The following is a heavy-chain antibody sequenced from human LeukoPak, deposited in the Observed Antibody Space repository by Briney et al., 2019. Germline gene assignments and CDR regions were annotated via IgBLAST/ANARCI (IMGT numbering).Heavy chain of an antibody. D-gene: IGHD2-8*01. CDR2: IKQNGSEE. V-gene: IGHV3-7*01. CDR3: ADPGVGF. Sequence: GGSLRLSCAASGFILSNCAMTWVRQAPGKGLEWVANIKQNGSEEVYVDSVKGRFTISRDNTKNSLYLQMNSLRVEDTAVYYCADPGVGFWGQGTLVTVSS. J-gene: IGHJ4*02. CDR1: GFILSNCA.